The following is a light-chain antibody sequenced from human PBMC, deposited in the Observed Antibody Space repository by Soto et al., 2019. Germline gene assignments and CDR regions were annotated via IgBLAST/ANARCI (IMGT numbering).Light chain of an antibody. CDR2: DAS. V-gene: IGKV3-20*01. Sequence: EIVLTQSPGTLSLSPGERGTLSCRASQSVSNNFLAWYQQKPGQAPRLLIYDASTRATGIPDRFSGSGSGTDFTLTISRLEPEDFAVYYCQQYGRSPLTFGPGTKVDI. CDR1: QSVSNNF. J-gene: IGKJ3*01. CDR3: QQYGRSPLT.